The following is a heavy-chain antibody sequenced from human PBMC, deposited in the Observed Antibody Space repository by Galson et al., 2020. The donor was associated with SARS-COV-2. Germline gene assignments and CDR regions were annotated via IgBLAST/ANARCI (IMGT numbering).Heavy chain of an antibody. V-gene: IGHV3-7*04. J-gene: IGHJ4*02. CDR1: GFTFSSYW. Sequence: GGSLRLSCAASGFTFSSYWMSWVRQAPGKGLEWVANIKQDGSEKYYVDSVKGRFTISRDNAKNSLYLQMNSLRAEDTAVYYCARDTSRVVHFTMIVVGAPDYWGQGTLVTVSS. CDR3: ARDTSRVVHFTMIVVGAPDY. CDR2: IKQDGSEK. D-gene: IGHD3-22*01.